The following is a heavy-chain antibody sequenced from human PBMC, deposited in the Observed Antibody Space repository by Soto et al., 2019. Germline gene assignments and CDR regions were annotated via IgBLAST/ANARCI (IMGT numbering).Heavy chain of an antibody. Sequence: QVQLLQSGSGVREPGSSVSVSCTASGGPFNNNLMVWVRQAPGKGLEWMGGIIPRYGRPHFAQNFQDRVSITADESTSSVYMELSSLGRDDTATFYCARSIQLGDIHSLDVWGQGATVTVS. CDR2: IIPRYGRP. CDR3: ARSIQLGDIHSLDV. CDR1: GGPFNNNL. D-gene: IGHD1-26*01. V-gene: IGHV1-69*01. J-gene: IGHJ6*02.